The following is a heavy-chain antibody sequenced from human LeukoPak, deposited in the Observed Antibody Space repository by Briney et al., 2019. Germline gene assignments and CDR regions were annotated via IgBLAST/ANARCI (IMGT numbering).Heavy chain of an antibody. CDR3: AEVESSYCRI. CDR1: GLTFGNYG. D-gene: IGHD3-10*01. Sequence: GGSLRLSCVASGLTFGNYGMNWVRQAPGKGLEWVSSIGGGGYTTYYADSVRGRFTISRDNSKNSMYLQMSSLRAEDTAIYYCAEVESSYCRIWSQGTLVTVSS. J-gene: IGHJ4*02. CDR2: IGGGGYTT. V-gene: IGHV3-23*01.